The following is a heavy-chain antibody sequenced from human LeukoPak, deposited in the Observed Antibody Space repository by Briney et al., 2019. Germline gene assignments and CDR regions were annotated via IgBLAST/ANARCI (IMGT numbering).Heavy chain of an antibody. J-gene: IGHJ4*02. V-gene: IGHV1-69*06. CDR1: GGTFSSYA. Sequence: GASVKVSCKASGGTFSSYAISWVRQAPGQGLEWMGGIIPIFGTANYAQKFQGRVTTTADKSTSTAYMELSSLRSEDAAVYYCARHQGTTGAAGAFDYWGQGTLVTVSS. D-gene: IGHD1-1*01. CDR2: IIPIFGTA. CDR3: ARHQGTTGAAGAFDY.